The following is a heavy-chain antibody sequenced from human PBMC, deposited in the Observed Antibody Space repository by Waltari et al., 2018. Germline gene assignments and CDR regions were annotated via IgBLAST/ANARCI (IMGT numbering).Heavy chain of an antibody. D-gene: IGHD6-13*01. J-gene: IGHJ5*02. CDR3: ARDQTAWVAAAGTGWFDP. CDR1: GYTFTSYG. V-gene: IGHV1-18*01. CDR2: ISAYNGNT. Sequence: QVQLVQSGAEVKKPGASVKVSCKASGYTFTSYGISWVRQAPGQGLEWMGWISAYNGNTNYAQKLQGRVTMTTDTSTSTAYMELRSLRSDDTAVYYCARDQTAWVAAAGTGWFDPWGQGTLVTVSS.